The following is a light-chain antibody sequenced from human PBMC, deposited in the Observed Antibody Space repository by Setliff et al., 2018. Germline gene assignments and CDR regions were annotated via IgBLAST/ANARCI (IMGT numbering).Light chain of an antibody. CDR2: DVT. V-gene: IGLV2-11*01. J-gene: IGLJ1*01. CDR1: SSDVGAYNY. Sequence: ALTQPRSVSGSPGQSVTISCTGSSSDVGAYNYVSWYQQHPGKAPKLMIYDVTKRPSGVPDRFSGPKSANTASLTISGLQAEDEADYYCSSYAGNFLFVFGIGTKVTVL. CDR3: SSYAGNFLFV.